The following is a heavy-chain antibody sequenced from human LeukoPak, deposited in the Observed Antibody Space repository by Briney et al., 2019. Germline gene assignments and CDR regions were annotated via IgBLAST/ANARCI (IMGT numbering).Heavy chain of an antibody. D-gene: IGHD6-13*01. V-gene: IGHV4-59*01. CDR3: ARYQTPIAAAGSRYAFDI. CDR1: GGSIGTYY. Sequence: SETLSLTCTVSGGSIGTYYWSWIRQPPGKGLEWIGYIYYSGSTNYNPSLKSRVTMSVDTSKNQFSLKLSSVTAADTAVYYCARYQTPIAAAGSRYAFDIWGQGTMVTVSS. CDR2: IYYSGST. J-gene: IGHJ3*02.